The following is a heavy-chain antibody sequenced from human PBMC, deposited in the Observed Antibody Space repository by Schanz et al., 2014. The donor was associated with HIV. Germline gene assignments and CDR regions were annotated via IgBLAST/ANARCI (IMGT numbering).Heavy chain of an antibody. CDR2: IIPLFDTA. D-gene: IGHD2-2*01. V-gene: IGHV1-69*01. Sequence: QVQLVQSGAEVKKPGASVKVSCKASGYTLSSYYMQWVRQAPGQGLEWMGGIIPLFDTANYAQRFQGRVTISADESTSTAYMELRSLRSDETAIYYCARGVPVVDLLDYHGLDVWGQGTTVTVSS. CDR1: GYTLSSYY. J-gene: IGHJ6*02. CDR3: ARGVPVVDLLDYHGLDV.